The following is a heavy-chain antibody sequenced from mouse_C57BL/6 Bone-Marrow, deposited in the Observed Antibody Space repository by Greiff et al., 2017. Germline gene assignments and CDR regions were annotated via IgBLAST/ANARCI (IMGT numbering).Heavy chain of an antibody. CDR1: GYAFSSSW. V-gene: IGHV1-82*01. D-gene: IGHD1-1*01. J-gene: IGHJ4*01. CDR2: IYPGDGDT. Sequence: QVQLQQSGPELVKPGASVKISCKASGYAFSSSWMNWVKQRPGKGLEWIGRIYPGDGDTNYNGKFKGKATLTADKSSSTAYMQLSSLTSEDSAVYFCARAPITTVVATGDYYAMDYWGQGTSVTVSS. CDR3: ARAPITTVVATGDYYAMDY.